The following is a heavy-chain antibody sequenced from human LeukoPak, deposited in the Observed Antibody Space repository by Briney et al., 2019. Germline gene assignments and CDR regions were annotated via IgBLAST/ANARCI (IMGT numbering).Heavy chain of an antibody. CDR1: GGTFSSYA. V-gene: IGHV1-69*13. Sequence: GASVKVSCKASGGTFSSYAISWVRQAPGQGLEWMGGIIPIFGTANYAQKFQGRVTITADESTSTAYMELSSLRPEDTAVYYCAGGPPEMATTHWGQGTLVTVSS. CDR2: IIPIFGTA. J-gene: IGHJ4*02. CDR3: AGGPPEMATTH. D-gene: IGHD5-24*01.